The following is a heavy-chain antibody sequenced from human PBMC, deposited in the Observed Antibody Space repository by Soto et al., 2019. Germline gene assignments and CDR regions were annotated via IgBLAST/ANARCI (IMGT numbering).Heavy chain of an antibody. CDR2: ISYDGSNK. CDR1: GFTFSSYG. CDR3: AKRGYSSGWSYVHY. J-gene: IGHJ4*02. Sequence: QVQLVESGGGVVQPGRSLRLSCAASGFTFSSYGMHWVRQAPGKGLEWVAVISYDGSNKYYADSVKGRFTISRDNSKNTLYLQMNSLRAEDTAVYYCAKRGYSSGWSYVHYWGQGTLVTVSS. V-gene: IGHV3-30*18. D-gene: IGHD6-19*01.